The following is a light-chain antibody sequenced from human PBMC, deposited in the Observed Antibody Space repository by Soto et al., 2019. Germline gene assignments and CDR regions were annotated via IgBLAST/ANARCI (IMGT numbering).Light chain of an antibody. V-gene: IGLV2-14*01. CDR1: SSDVGGYNY. Sequence: QSALTQPASVSGSPGQSITISCTGTSSDVGGYNYVSWYQQHPGKAPKLMIYDVSNRPSGVSNRFSGSKSGNTASLTISGLQAEDEADYYCSSYTSSSTYVVFGGGTQVTGL. CDR2: DVS. CDR3: SSYTSSSTYVV. J-gene: IGLJ2*01.